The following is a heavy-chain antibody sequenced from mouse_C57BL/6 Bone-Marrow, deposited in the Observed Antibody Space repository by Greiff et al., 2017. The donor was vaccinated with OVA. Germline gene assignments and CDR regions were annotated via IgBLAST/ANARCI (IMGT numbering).Heavy chain of an antibody. V-gene: IGHV10-1*01. CDR2: IRSKSNNYAT. CDR3: VRQAGLPYYYAMDY. CDR1: GFSFNTYA. J-gene: IGHJ4*01. D-gene: IGHD2-2*01. Sequence: EVQLVESGGGLVQPKGSLKLSCAASGFSFNTYAMNWVRQAPGKGLEWVARIRSKSNNYATYYADSVKDRFTISRDDSESMLYLQMNNLKTEDTAMYYCVRQAGLPYYYAMDYWGQGTSVTVSS.